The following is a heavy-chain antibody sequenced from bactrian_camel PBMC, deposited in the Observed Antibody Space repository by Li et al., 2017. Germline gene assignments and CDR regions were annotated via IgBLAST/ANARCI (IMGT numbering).Heavy chain of an antibody. Sequence: HVQLVESGGGSVQAGGSLRLSCAYSGVTTRSRYCMGWFRQAPGQEREGVATIATDGTSTFADSVKGRFTISKDNAKNTLYLQMNSLKPEDTAMYYCAAVARVNCYTDSTQYTYWGQGTQVTVSS. CDR3: AAVARVNCYTDSTQYTY. D-gene: IGHD7*01. J-gene: IGHJ4*01. V-gene: IGHV3S55*01. CDR2: IATDGTS. CDR1: GVTTRSRYC.